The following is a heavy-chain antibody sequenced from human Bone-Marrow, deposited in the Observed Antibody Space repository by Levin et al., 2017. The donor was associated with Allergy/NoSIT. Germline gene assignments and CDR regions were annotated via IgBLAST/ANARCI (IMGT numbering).Heavy chain of an antibody. Sequence: SGGSLRLSCAASGFTFSGYAMSWVRQAPGKGLEWVSGISHDARDTHYTDSVRGRLTISRDNSKNTLYLQMNSLRADDTAVYFCAKEAFDIWGQGTMVIVSS. CDR1: GFTFSGYA. CDR3: AKEAFDI. CDR2: ISHDARDT. V-gene: IGHV3-23*01. J-gene: IGHJ3*02.